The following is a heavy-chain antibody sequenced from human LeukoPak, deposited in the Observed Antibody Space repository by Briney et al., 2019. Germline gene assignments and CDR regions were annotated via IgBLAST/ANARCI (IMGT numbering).Heavy chain of an antibody. CDR3: ASPGIVGATPKGDAFDI. CDR1: GFTVSSNY. V-gene: IGHV3-53*01. D-gene: IGHD1-26*01. Sequence: GRSLRLSCAASGFTVSSNYMSWVRQAPRKGLEWVSVIYSGGSTYYADSVKGRFTISRDNSKNTLYLQMNSLRAEDTAVYYCASPGIVGATPKGDAFDIWGQGTMVTVSS. J-gene: IGHJ3*02. CDR2: IYSGGST.